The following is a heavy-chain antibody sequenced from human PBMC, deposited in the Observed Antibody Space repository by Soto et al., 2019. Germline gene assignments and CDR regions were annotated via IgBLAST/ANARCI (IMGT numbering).Heavy chain of an antibody. V-gene: IGHV4-34*01. CDR3: ARGFLVYYGSGSYYNPRPFQH. CDR1: GGSFSGYY. D-gene: IGHD3-10*01. Sequence: QVQLQQWGAGLLKPSETLSLTCAVYGGSFSGYYWSWIRQPPGKGLEWIGEINHSGSTNYNPSLTSRVTISVDTSKNQFSLKLSSVTAADTAVYYCARGFLVYYGSGSYYNPRPFQHWGQGTLVTVSS. J-gene: IGHJ1*01. CDR2: INHSGST.